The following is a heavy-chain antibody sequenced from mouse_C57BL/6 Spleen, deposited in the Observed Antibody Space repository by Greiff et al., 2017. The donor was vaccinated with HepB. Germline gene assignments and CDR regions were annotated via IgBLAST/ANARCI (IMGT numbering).Heavy chain of an antibody. Sequence: QVQLQQSGAELVRPGTSVKVSCKASGYAFTNYLIEWVKQRPGQGLEWIGVINPGSGGTNYNEKFKGKATLTADKSSSTAYMQLSSLTSEDSAVYFCARSLYGNFYFDYWGQGTTLTVSS. V-gene: IGHV1-54*01. CDR1: GYAFTNYL. J-gene: IGHJ2*01. D-gene: IGHD2-1*01. CDR2: INPGSGGT. CDR3: ARSLYGNFYFDY.